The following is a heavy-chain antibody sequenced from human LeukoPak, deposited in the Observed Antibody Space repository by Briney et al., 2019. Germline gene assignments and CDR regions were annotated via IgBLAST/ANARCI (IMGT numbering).Heavy chain of an antibody. Sequence: ASVKVSCKASGGTFSSYAISWLRQAPGQGLEWMGGIIPIFGTANYAQKFHGRVTITADESTSTAYMELSSLRSEDTAVYYCATRVPTRATCYYYYMDVWGKGTTVTVSS. V-gene: IGHV1-69*13. CDR2: IIPIFGTA. CDR3: ATRVPTRATCYYYYMDV. J-gene: IGHJ6*03. CDR1: GGTFSSYA. D-gene: IGHD5-12*01.